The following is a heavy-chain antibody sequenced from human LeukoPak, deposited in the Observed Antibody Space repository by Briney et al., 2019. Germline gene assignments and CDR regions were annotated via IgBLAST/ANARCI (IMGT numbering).Heavy chain of an antibody. D-gene: IGHD1-14*01. CDR1: GFTFSSYE. V-gene: IGHV3-21*01. J-gene: IGHJ3*02. CDR2: ISSSSSYI. CDR3: ASELVSSDDAFDI. Sequence: SGGSLRLSCAASGFTFSSYEMNWVRQAPGKGLEWVSSISSSSSYIYYADSVKGRFTISRDNAKNSLYLQMNSLRAEDTAVYYCASELVSSDDAFDIWGQGTMVTVSS.